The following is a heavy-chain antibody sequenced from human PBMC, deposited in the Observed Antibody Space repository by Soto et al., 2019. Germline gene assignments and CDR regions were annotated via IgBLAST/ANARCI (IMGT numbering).Heavy chain of an antibody. V-gene: IGHV4-59*01. CDR2: IYYNGNT. J-gene: IGHJ3*01. CDR3: AREAEATKGWGEFDL. CDR1: GGSISTYY. Sequence: QVQLQESGPGLVKPSETLSLTCTVSGGSISTYYWSWVRQPPGKGLEWIGYIYYNGNTNYDPSLKSRVTISLETSKSQFSVKLNSVTAADTDVYYCAREAEATKGWGEFDLWGQGTIVTVSS. D-gene: IGHD5-12*01.